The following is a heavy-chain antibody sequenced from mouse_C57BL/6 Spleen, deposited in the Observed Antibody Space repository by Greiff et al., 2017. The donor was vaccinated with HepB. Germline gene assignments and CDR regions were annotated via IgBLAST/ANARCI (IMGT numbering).Heavy chain of an antibody. D-gene: IGHD2-4*01. CDR3: ASFYYDYGGAYWYFDV. Sequence: QVQLKQSGAELMKPGASVKLSCKATGYTFTGYWIEWVKQRPGHGLEWIGEILPGSGSTNYNEKFKGKATFTADTSSNTAYMQLSSLTTEDSAIYYCASFYYDYGGAYWYFDVWGTGTSVTVSS. V-gene: IGHV1-9*01. J-gene: IGHJ1*03. CDR2: ILPGSGST. CDR1: GYTFTGYW.